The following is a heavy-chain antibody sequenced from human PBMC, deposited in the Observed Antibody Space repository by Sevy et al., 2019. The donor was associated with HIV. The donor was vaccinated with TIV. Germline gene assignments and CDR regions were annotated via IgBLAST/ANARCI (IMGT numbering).Heavy chain of an antibody. J-gene: IGHJ4*02. V-gene: IGHV3-15*01. D-gene: IGHD6-13*01. CDR2: IKSKTDGGTT. Sequence: GGSLRLSCAASGFTFSNAWMSWVRQAPGKGLEWVGRIKSKTDGGTTDYAAPVKGRFPISRDDSKNTLYLQMNGLKTEETAVYYCPTRGSGSSKYYFDYWGQGTLVTVSS. CDR1: GFTFSNAW. CDR3: PTRGSGSSKYYFDY.